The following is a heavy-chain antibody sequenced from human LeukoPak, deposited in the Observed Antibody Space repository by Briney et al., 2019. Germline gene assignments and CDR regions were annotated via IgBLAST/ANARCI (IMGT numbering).Heavy chain of an antibody. J-gene: IGHJ4*02. Sequence: ASVKVSCKVSGYTLTELSMHWLRQAPGKGLEWMGGFDPEDGETIYAQKFQGRVTMTEDTSTDTAYMELSSLRSEDTAVYYCATSIVATITLDYWGQGTLVTVSS. D-gene: IGHD5-12*01. V-gene: IGHV1-24*01. CDR3: ATSIVATITLDY. CDR1: GYTLTELS. CDR2: FDPEDGET.